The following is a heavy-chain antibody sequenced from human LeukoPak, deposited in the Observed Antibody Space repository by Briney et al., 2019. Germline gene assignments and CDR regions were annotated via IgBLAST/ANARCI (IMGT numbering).Heavy chain of an antibody. D-gene: IGHD6-13*01. Sequence: GGSLRLSCAASGFTFSSYAMSWVRQAPGKGLEWVSSISSSSSYIYYADSVKGRFTISRDNAKNSLYLQMNSLRAEDTAVYYCARVRRAAAGYYFDYWGQGTLVTVSS. CDR1: GFTFSSYA. V-gene: IGHV3-21*01. CDR2: ISSSSSYI. CDR3: ARVRRAAAGYYFDY. J-gene: IGHJ4*02.